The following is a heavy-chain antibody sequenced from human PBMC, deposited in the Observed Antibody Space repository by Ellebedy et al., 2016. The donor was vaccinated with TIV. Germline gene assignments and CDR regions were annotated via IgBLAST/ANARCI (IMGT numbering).Heavy chain of an antibody. D-gene: IGHD3-10*01. CDR1: GFTFDDYA. CDR3: TKGYGAGSYSEH. Sequence: SLKISCAASGFTFDDYAMQWVRHAPGKGLEWVSGISLNSGSIGYADSVKGRFIISRDNAKNSLYLQINSLKPEDTAFYYCTKGYGAGSYSEHWGQGTLVTVSS. J-gene: IGHJ4*02. CDR2: ISLNSGSI. V-gene: IGHV3-9*01.